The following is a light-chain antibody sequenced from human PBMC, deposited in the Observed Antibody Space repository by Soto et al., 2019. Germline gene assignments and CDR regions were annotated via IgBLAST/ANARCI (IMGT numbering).Light chain of an antibody. Sequence: EVVFTQSPVTLSLSRGERATLSCRASERIYSAYLGWYQQKPGQAPRLLIYGTSSRATGIPGRFSGSGSGTDFTLTISRLEPEDFAVYYCQQYGNSPITFGQGTRLEIK. CDR1: ERIYSAY. V-gene: IGKV3-20*01. CDR3: QQYGNSPIT. J-gene: IGKJ5*01. CDR2: GTS.